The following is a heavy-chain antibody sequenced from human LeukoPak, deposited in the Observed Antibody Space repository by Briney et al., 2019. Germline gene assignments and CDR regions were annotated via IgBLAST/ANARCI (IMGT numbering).Heavy chain of an antibody. Sequence: GGSLRLSCATSGFTFSNAWMNWVRQAPGKGLEWVGRIRSNSDGGTIDYAAPVKGRFTLSRDDSKTTLYLQMNSLQTEDTAVYYCATDFYDGTWGQGTLVTVSS. CDR3: ATDFYDGT. CDR2: IRSNSDGGTI. J-gene: IGHJ5*02. CDR1: GFTFSNAW. V-gene: IGHV3-15*07. D-gene: IGHD3-22*01.